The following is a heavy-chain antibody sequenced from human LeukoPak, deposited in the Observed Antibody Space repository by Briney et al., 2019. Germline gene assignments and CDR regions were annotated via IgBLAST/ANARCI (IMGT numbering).Heavy chain of an antibody. V-gene: IGHV3-23*01. CDR2: IDGGGGDP. CDR1: GFTFSDYA. D-gene: IGHD6-19*01. CDR3: ARERTSGWDAFDF. J-gene: IGHJ4*02. Sequence: GGSLRLSCEASGFTFSDYAMSWVRQAPGKGLEWVSSIDGGGGDPWYANSVKGRFTISRDNAKNTLYLQMNSLRAEDTAVYYCARERTSGWDAFDFWGQGTLVTVSS.